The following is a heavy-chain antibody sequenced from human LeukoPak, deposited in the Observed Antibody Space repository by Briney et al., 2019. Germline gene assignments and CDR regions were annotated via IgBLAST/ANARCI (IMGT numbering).Heavy chain of an antibody. CDR2: IYYSGST. CDR1: GGSISSYY. D-gene: IGHD3-3*01. V-gene: IGHV4-59*01. CDR3: ARGLVNYDFWSGYYTETGGLDP. Sequence: SETLSLTCTVSGGSISSYYWSWIRQPPGKGLEWIGYIYYSGSTNYNPSLKSRVTISVDTSKNQFSLKLSSMTAADTAVYYCARGLVNYDFWSGYYTETGGLDPWGQGTLVTVSS. J-gene: IGHJ5*02.